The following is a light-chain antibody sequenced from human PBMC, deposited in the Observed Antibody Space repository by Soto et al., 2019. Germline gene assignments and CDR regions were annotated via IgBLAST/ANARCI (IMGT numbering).Light chain of an antibody. CDR1: QSVSSSY. CDR3: QQYGSSST. Sequence: EIVLTQSPGTLSLSPGERETHSCRASQSVSSSYLAWYQQKPGQAPRLLIYGASSRATGIPDRFSGSGSGTDFTLTISRLEPEDFAVYYCQQYGSSSTFGQGTRLEI. J-gene: IGKJ5*01. CDR2: GAS. V-gene: IGKV3-20*01.